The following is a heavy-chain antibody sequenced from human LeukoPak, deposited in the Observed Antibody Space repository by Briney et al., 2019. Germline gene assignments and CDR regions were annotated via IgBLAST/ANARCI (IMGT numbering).Heavy chain of an antibody. D-gene: IGHD3-10*01. CDR1: GFTFSSYA. J-gene: IGHJ4*02. V-gene: IGHV3-30-3*01. Sequence: GGSLRLSCAASGFTFSSYAMHWVRQAPGKGREWVAVISYDGSNKYYADSVKGRFTISRDNSKNTLYLQMNSLRAEDPAVYYCARDQHYYGSGSYYMWAQGPLVTVSS. CDR2: ISYDGSNK. CDR3: ARDQHYYGSGSYYM.